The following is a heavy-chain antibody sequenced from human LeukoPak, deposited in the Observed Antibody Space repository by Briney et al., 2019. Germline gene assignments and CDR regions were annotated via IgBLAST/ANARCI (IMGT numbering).Heavy chain of an antibody. V-gene: IGHV4-34*01. Sequence: PSETLSLTCTVCGGSFSGYYWRYIRQPPGKGLEWIGEINHSGSTNYNPSLKSQVTISVDTSKNQFSLKLSSVTAADTAVYYCASPDSSGYYYVNWGQGTLVTVSS. CDR2: INHSGST. D-gene: IGHD3-22*01. CDR3: ASPDSSGYYYVN. CDR1: GGSFSGYY. J-gene: IGHJ4*02.